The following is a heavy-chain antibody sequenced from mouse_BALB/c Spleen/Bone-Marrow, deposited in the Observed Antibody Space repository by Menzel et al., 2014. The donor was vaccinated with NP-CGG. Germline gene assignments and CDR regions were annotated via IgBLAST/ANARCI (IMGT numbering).Heavy chain of an antibody. CDR3: ARYRYYGSSYAMDY. J-gene: IGHJ4*01. D-gene: IGHD1-1*01. V-gene: IGHV14-3*02. CDR2: IDPANGNT. Sequence: EVQLQESGAEPVKPGASVKLSCTASGFNIKDTYMHWVKQRPEQGLEWIGRIDPANGNTKYDPKFQGKATITADTSSNTAYLHLSSLTSEDTAVYYCARYRYYGSSYAMDYWGQGTSVTVSS. CDR1: GFNIKDTY.